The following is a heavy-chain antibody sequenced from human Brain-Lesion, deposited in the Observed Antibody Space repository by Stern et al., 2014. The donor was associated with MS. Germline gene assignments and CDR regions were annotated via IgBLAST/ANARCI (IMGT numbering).Heavy chain of an antibody. V-gene: IGHV4-61*02. CDR1: GGSISSGGYY. J-gene: IGHJ6*02. CDR2: IFNSGST. D-gene: IGHD2-2*01. CDR3: ARGRVVPGFQYYATDV. Sequence: QMQLVESGPGLVKPSQTLSLSCTVSGGSISSGGYYWSWIRQPAGKGLEWIGRIFNSGSTRYNPSLKSRVPISIDTSKNQFSLRLNPMTAADTAVYYCARGRVVPGFQYYATDVWGQGTTVIVSS.